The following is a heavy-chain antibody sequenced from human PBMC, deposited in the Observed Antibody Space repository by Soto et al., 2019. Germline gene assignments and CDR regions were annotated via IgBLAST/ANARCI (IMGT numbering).Heavy chain of an antibody. CDR3: ARSSWDCGGDCYLALWY. CDR1: GGSISSSSYY. D-gene: IGHD2-21*02. Sequence: SETLSLTCTVSGGSISSSSYYWGWIRQPPGKGLEWIGSIYYSGSTYYNPSLKSRVTISVDTSKNQFSLKLSSVTAADTAVYYCARSSWDCGGDCYLALWYWGQGTLVTVSS. J-gene: IGHJ4*02. CDR2: IYYSGST. V-gene: IGHV4-39*01.